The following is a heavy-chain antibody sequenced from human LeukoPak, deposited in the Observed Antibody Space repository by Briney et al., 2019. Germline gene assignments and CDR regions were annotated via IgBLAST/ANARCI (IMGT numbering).Heavy chain of an antibody. CDR3: ARGYYDTSAYSNPFDF. Sequence: SETLSLTCTVSGGSISNYYWSWLRQTPGKGLEWIGYIHTSGSTYYNPSLKSRVTISVDTSKNQFSLKLTSVTAADTAVYYCARGYYDTSAYSNPFDFWGQGTLVTVSS. CDR1: GGSISNYY. J-gene: IGHJ4*02. V-gene: IGHV4-4*09. CDR2: IHTSGST. D-gene: IGHD3-22*01.